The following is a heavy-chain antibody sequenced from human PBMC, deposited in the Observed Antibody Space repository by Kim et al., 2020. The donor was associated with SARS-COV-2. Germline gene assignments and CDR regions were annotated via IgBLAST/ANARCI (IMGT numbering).Heavy chain of an antibody. CDR2: ISGSGGST. CDR1: GFTFSSYA. D-gene: IGHD3-22*01. V-gene: IGHV3-23*01. J-gene: IGHJ4*02. CDR3: AKFDYNDRSGYHEY. Sequence: GGSLRLSCAASGFTFSSYAMNWVRQAPGKGLEWVSGISGSGGSTYYADSVKGRFTISRDSSKNTLYLQMNSLRAEDTAVYYCAKFDYNDRSGYHEYWGQGTQVTVSS.